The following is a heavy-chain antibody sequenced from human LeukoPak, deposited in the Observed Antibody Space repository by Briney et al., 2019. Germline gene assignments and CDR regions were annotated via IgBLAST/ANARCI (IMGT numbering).Heavy chain of an antibody. Sequence: GGSLRLSCAASGFTFSSYEMNWVRQAPGKGLEWVSCISSSGSTIYYADSVKGRFTISRDNAKNSLYLQMNSLRAEDTAVYYCARGEQQLFPFDYWGQGTLVTVSS. V-gene: IGHV3-48*03. CDR2: ISSSGSTI. CDR1: GFTFSSYE. D-gene: IGHD6-13*01. CDR3: ARGEQQLFPFDY. J-gene: IGHJ4*02.